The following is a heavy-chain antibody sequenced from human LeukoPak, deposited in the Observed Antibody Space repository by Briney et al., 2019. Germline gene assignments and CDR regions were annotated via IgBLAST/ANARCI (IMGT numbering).Heavy chain of an antibody. CDR2: INTNTGNP. D-gene: IGHD2-15*01. V-gene: IGHV7-4-1*02. CDR1: GYTFTSYA. CDR3: ARDADRERDIVVVVGDGGNWFDP. Sequence: ASVKVSCKASGYTFTSYAMNWVRQAPGQGLEWMGRINTNTGNPTYAQGFTGRFVFSLDTSVSTAYLQISILKAEDTAVYYCARDADRERDIVVVVGDGGNWFDPWGQGTQVTVTS. J-gene: IGHJ5*02.